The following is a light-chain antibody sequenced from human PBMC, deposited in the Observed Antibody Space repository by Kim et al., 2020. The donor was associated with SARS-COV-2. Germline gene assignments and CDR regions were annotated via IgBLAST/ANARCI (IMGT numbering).Light chain of an antibody. V-gene: IGKV1-39*01. CDR3: QQSDSTPFT. CDR2: AES. J-gene: IGKJ3*01. CDR1: QSSSSY. Sequence: ASVGDRVTITCRSSQSSSSYLNGYQKKAGKAPKRLINAESSLQSGMPSRFSGSGSGTDFTLTISSLQPEDFATYYCQQSDSTPFTFGPGTKVDIK.